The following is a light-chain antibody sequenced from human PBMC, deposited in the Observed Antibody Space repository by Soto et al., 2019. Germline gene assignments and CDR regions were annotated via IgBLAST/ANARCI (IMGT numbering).Light chain of an antibody. CDR2: DAS. V-gene: IGKV3-11*01. Sequence: EIVLTQSPATLSLSPGERATLSCRASQSVSRYLAWYQQKPGQAPRLLIYDASNRATGIPARFSGSGSGTDFTLTISSLEPEDFDVYYCQQRSDWPSTFGGGTKVQIK. CDR3: QQRSDWPST. J-gene: IGKJ4*01. CDR1: QSVSRY.